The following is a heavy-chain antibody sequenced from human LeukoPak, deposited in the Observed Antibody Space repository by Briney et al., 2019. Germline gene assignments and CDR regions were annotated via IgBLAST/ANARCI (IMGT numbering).Heavy chain of an antibody. CDR2: ISYDGSNK. V-gene: IGHV3-30*18. D-gene: IGHD1-26*01. J-gene: IGHJ4*02. CDR3: AKARGGTYRTYYFDY. CDR1: GFTFSSYG. Sequence: PGRSLRLSCAASGFTFSSYGMHWVRQAPGKGLEWGAVISYDGSNKYYADSVKGRFTISRDNSKNTLYLQMNSLRAEDTAVYYCAKARGGTYRTYYFDYWGQGTLVTVSS.